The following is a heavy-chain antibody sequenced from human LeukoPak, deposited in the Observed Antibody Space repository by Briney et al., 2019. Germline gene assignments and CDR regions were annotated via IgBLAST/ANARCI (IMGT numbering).Heavy chain of an antibody. CDR3: ARVYIGDPFDYYGMDV. CDR2: IYYSGST. CDR1: GGSISSSSYY. J-gene: IGHJ6*02. Sequence: SETLSLTCTVSGGSISSSSYYWGWIRQPPGKGLEWIGSIYYSGSTYYNPSLKSRVTISVDTSKNQFSLKLSSVTAADTAVYYCARVYIGDPFDYYGMDVWGQGTTVTVSS. V-gene: IGHV4-39*07. D-gene: IGHD5-12*01.